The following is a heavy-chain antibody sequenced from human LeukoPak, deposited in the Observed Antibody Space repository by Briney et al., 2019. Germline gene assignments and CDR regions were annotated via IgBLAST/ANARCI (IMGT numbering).Heavy chain of an antibody. V-gene: IGHV3-11*04. Sequence: PGGSLRLSCAASGFRFDSFYMGWIRQVPGKGLDYIALISASGAVPYYAESVEGRFTISRDNAKNSVSLQMNSLSADDTAIHYCARSLIVASEDYWGQGTQVIVSS. CDR1: GFRFDSFY. CDR3: ARSLIVASEDY. J-gene: IGHJ4*02. CDR2: ISASGAVP. D-gene: IGHD3-22*01.